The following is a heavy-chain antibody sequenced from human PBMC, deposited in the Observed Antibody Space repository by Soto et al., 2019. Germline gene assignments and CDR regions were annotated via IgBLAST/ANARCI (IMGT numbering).Heavy chain of an antibody. CDR3: SRGSVDTVESSGFYAY. CDR2: INHSGGT. Sequence: SQTLSLIDTLYGGCISPHYWSWLRQRPRKGQEWLGEINHSGGTSYNPPLKSRVTISVDTSGSQFSRQLTSMTAANRAVYYCSRGSVDTVESSGFYAYWGQGTPVTVSS. D-gene: IGHD3-22*01. CDR1: GGCISPHY. V-gene: IGHV4-34*01. J-gene: IGHJ4*02.